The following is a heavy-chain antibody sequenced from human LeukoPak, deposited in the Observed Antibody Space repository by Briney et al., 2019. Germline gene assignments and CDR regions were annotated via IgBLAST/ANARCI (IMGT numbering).Heavy chain of an antibody. Sequence: PGVYLRLYCAASGFTFSSYAMSWVRQAPGKGLEWVSAISGSGGSTYYADSVKGRFTISRDNSKNTLYLQMNSLRAEDTAVYYCAKPRANVVSQYYFDYWGQGTLVTVSS. D-gene: IGHD5/OR15-5a*01. J-gene: IGHJ4*02. CDR3: AKPRANVVSQYYFDY. V-gene: IGHV3-23*01. CDR2: ISGSGGST. CDR1: GFTFSSYA.